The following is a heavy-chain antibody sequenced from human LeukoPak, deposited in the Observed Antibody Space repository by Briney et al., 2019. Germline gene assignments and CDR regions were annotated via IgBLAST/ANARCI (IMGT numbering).Heavy chain of an antibody. CDR3: ARGQIPDFRWLPQGTYYFDY. CDR2: ISSSSSYI. CDR1: GFTFSSYA. D-gene: IGHD5-24*01. V-gene: IGHV3-21*01. J-gene: IGHJ4*02. Sequence: GGSLRLSCAASGFTFSSYAMSWVRQAPGRGLEWVSSISSSSSYIYYADSVKGRFTISRDNAKNSLYLQMNSLRAEDTAVYYCARGQIPDFRWLPQGTYYFDYWGQGTLVTVSS.